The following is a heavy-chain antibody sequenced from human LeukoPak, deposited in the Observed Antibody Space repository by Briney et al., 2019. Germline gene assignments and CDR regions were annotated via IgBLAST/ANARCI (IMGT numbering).Heavy chain of an antibody. Sequence: GASVKVSCKASGYTFTGYYMHWVRQAPGQGLEWMGWINPNSGGTNYAQKFQGRVTMTRDTSISTAYMELSSLRSEDTAVYYCARGFIGYSGYAPLPYYWGQGTLVTVSS. CDR2: INPNSGGT. V-gene: IGHV1-2*02. CDR3: ARGFIGYSGYAPLPYY. J-gene: IGHJ4*02. D-gene: IGHD5-12*01. CDR1: GYTFTGYY.